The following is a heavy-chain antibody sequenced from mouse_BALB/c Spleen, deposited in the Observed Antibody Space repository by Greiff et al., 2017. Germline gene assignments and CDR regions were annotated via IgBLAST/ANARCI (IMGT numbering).Heavy chain of an antibody. Sequence: VMLVESGPGLVAPSQSLSITCTVSGFSLTSYGVHWVRQPPGKGLEWLGVIWAGGSTNYNSALMSRLSISKDNSRSQVFLKMNRLQTDDTAMYYCARGEATYAMDYWGQGTSVTVSS. CDR3: ARGEATYAMDY. D-gene: IGHD3-2*02. CDR2: IWAGGST. V-gene: IGHV2-9*02. J-gene: IGHJ4*01. CDR1: GFSLTSYG.